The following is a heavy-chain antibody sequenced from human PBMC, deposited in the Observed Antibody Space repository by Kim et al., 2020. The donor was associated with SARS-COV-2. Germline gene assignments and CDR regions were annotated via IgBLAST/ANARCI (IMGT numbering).Heavy chain of an antibody. CDR3: APGVTVTMRYYYYGMDV. Sequence: VKGRFTISRDNAKNSLYLQMNSMRAEDTAVYYCAPGVTVTMRYYYYGMDVWGQGTTVTVSS. V-gene: IGHV3-11*06. D-gene: IGHD4-17*01. J-gene: IGHJ6*02.